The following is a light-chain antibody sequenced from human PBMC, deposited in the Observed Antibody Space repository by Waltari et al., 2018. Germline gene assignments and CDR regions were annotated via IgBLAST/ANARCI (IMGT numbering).Light chain of an antibody. CDR3: TSYASXSTLV. CDR1: SSDVGGYNY. J-gene: IGLJ2*01. V-gene: IGLV2-14*03. Sequence: QSALTQPASVSGSPGQSITISCTGISSDVGGYNYVSWYQHHPGKAPKVMIYDVGYRPSGVSSRCSGSKSGNTASLTISGLQAEDEADYYCTSYASXSTLVFGGGTKLTVL. CDR2: DVG.